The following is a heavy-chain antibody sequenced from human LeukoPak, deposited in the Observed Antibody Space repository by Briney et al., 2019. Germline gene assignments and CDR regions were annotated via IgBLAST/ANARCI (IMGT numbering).Heavy chain of an antibody. Sequence: GGTLRLSCEASRFSFSAYPMGWVRRAPGKGLEWVSGISASGDVTFHADPVKGRFTISRDNSKNTLYLQMNSLRAEDTAEYYCAKSLLTTASGTGRAFDIWGQGTMVTVSA. CDR1: RFSFSAYP. J-gene: IGHJ3*02. D-gene: IGHD1-26*01. CDR2: ISASGDVT. CDR3: AKSLLTTASGTGRAFDI. V-gene: IGHV3-23*01.